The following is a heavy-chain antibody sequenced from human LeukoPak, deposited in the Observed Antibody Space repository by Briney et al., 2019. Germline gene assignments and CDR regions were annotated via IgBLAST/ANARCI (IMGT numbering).Heavy chain of an antibody. CDR1: GGSISSYSYY. CDR3: ARHLNGITIFGVVFDY. Sequence: SETLSLTCTVSGGSISSYSYYWGWVRQPPGKGLEWIGTISYSGSTYYNPSLKSRLTISADTSKNQFSLKVSSVTAADTAVYYCARHLNGITIFGVVFDYWGQGTLVTVSS. V-gene: IGHV4-39*01. D-gene: IGHD3-3*01. CDR2: ISYSGST. J-gene: IGHJ4*02.